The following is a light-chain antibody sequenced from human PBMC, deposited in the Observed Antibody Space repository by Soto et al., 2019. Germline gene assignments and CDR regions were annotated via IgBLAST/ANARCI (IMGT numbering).Light chain of an antibody. Sequence: EIVLTQSPGTLSLSPGERATLSCRTSQSVSNNYLAWYQQKPGQAPRLLIYDASSRATGISDRFTGSGSGTDFTLTITTLEPEDFAVYYCQQYGSSPRTFGLGTKVDIK. V-gene: IGKV3-20*01. J-gene: IGKJ1*01. CDR1: QSVSNNY. CDR2: DAS. CDR3: QQYGSSPRT.